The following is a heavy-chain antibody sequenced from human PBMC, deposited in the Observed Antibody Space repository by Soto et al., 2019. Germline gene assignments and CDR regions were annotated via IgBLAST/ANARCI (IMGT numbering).Heavy chain of an antibody. Sequence: TGGSLRLSCAASGFTFSNDAMNWVRQAPGKGLEWVSVISGSGGSTYYADSVKGRFTISRDNSKNTLYLQMNSLRAEDTAVYYCASRSSGWYFDYWGQGTLVTVSS. CDR2: ISGSGGST. D-gene: IGHD6-19*01. CDR3: ASRSSGWYFDY. J-gene: IGHJ4*02. V-gene: IGHV3-23*01. CDR1: GFTFSNDA.